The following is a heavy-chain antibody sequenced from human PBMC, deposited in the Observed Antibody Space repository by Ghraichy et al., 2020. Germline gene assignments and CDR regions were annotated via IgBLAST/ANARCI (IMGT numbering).Heavy chain of an antibody. J-gene: IGHJ4*02. CDR1: GYSFTNYF. CDR3: ARGDWQF. D-gene: IGHD3/OR15-3a*01. Sequence: VKVSCKTSGYSFTNYFISWVRQAPGQGLEWMGWISGYNVNTNYAPKFQDRVTMTTDPSTTTAYMEMTGLRSDDTAVFYCARGDWQFWGQGTLVTVSS. V-gene: IGHV1-18*04. CDR2: ISGYNVNT.